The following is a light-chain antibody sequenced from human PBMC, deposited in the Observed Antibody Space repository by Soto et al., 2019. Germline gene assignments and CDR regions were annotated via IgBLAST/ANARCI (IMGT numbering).Light chain of an antibody. CDR3: SSYTSSSPYV. J-gene: IGLJ1*01. CDR1: SSDVGGYNY. Sequence: QSVLTQPASVSGSPGQSITISCTGTSSDVGGYNYVSRYQQHPGKAPKLMIYEVSNRPSGVSNRFSGSKSGNTASLTISGLQAEDEADYYCSSYTSSSPYVFGTGTKVT. CDR2: EVS. V-gene: IGLV2-14*01.